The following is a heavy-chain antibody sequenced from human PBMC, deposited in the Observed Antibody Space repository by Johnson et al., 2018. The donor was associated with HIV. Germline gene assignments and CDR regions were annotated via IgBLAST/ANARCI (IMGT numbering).Heavy chain of an antibody. J-gene: IGHJ3*02. CDR1: GFTFSSYA. CDR2: ISYDGSNK. D-gene: IGHD1-26*01. CDR3: AKDVGGWELVLDAFDI. V-gene: IGHV3-30*04. Sequence: QVQLVESGGGVVQPGRSLRLSCAASGFTFSSYAMHWVSQAPGKGLEWVAVISYDGSNKYYADSVKGRFTISRDNSKNTLYLQMNSLRAEDTAVYYGAKDVGGWELVLDAFDIWGQGTMVTVSS.